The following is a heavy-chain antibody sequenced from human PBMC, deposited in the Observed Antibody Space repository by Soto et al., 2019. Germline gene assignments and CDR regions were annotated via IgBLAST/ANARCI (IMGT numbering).Heavy chain of an antibody. Sequence: GGSLRLSCAASGFTFSSYGMNWVRQAPGKGLEWVSSISSSSSYIYYADSVKGRFTISRDNAKNSLYLQMDSLRAEDTAVYYCARDSRGNEVWFNPYGMDVWGQGTTVTVSS. J-gene: IGHJ6*02. V-gene: IGHV3-21*01. CDR1: GFTFSSYG. CDR2: ISSSSSYI. CDR3: ARDSRGNEVWFNPYGMDV. D-gene: IGHD3-10*01.